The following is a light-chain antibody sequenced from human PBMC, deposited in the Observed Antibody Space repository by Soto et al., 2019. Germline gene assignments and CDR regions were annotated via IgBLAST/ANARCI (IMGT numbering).Light chain of an antibody. CDR3: SSYTSSSTAIV. CDR2: EVS. Sequence: QSPLTQAASVSGSPGQSITISCTGTISDVGGYDYVSWYQQHPAKAPKLMIYEVSNRPSGVSNRFSGSKYGNTASLTISGLQAEDEADYYCSSYTSSSTAIVFGTGTKVTVL. CDR1: ISDVGGYDY. J-gene: IGLJ1*01. V-gene: IGLV2-14*01.